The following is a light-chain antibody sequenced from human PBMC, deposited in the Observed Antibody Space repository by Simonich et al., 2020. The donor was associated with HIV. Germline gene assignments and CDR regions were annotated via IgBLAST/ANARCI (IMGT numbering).Light chain of an antibody. CDR3: QQYGSSPPYT. CDR2: GAS. CDR1: QSVSSSY. Sequence: EIVLTQSPGTLSLSPGERATLPCRASQSVSSSYLAWYQQKPAPAPRLLIYGASSRATGNPDRFSGSGSGTDFTLTISRLEPEDFAVYYCQQYGSSPPYTFGQGTKLEIK. J-gene: IGKJ2*01. V-gene: IGKV3-20*01.